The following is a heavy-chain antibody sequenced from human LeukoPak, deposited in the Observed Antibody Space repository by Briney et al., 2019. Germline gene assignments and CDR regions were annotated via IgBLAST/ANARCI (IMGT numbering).Heavy chain of an antibody. D-gene: IGHD6-19*01. CDR1: GGSFSGHY. V-gene: IGHV4-34*01. J-gene: IGHJ4*02. CDR3: ARGPIQRGQYGVRSSGWSNY. Sequence: SETLSLTCAVYGGSFSGHYWSWIRQPPGKGLEWIGEINHSGSTNYNPSLKSRVTISVDTSKNQFSLKLSSVTAADTAVYYCARGPIQRGQYGVRSSGWSNYWGQGTLVTVSS. CDR2: INHSGST.